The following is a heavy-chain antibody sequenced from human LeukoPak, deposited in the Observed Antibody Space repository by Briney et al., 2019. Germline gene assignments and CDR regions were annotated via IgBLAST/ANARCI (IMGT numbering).Heavy chain of an antibody. V-gene: IGHV1-18*01. D-gene: IGHD3-22*01. CDR2: ISAYNGNT. Sequence: ASVKVSCKASGYTSTSYGISWVRQAPGQGLEWMGWISAYNGNTNYAQKLQGRVTMTTDTSTSTAYMELRSLRSDDTAVYYCARDRGSYYDSRDYYYYMDVWGKGTTVTISS. CDR1: GYTSTSYG. J-gene: IGHJ6*03. CDR3: ARDRGSYYDSRDYYYYMDV.